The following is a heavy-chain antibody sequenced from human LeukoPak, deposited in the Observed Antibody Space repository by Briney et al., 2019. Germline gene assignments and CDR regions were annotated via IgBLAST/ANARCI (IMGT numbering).Heavy chain of an antibody. V-gene: IGHV1-18*01. CDR1: GYTFTSYG. CDR2: ISAYNGNT. Sequence: GASVKVSCKASGYTFTSYGISWVRQAPGQGLEWMGWISAYNGNTNYAQKLQGRVTMTTDTSTSTAYMELNSLRAEDTAVYYCARSDGHYSGSYYSWFDPWGQGTLVTVSS. J-gene: IGHJ5*02. CDR3: ARSDGHYSGSYYSWFDP. D-gene: IGHD1-26*01.